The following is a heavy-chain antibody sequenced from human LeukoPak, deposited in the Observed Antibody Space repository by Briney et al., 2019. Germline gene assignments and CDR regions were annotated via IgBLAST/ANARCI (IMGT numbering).Heavy chain of an antibody. CDR3: ARSPSPYSSGWYFDY. J-gene: IGHJ4*02. V-gene: IGHV6-1*01. Sequence: SQTLSLTCAISGDSVSISSAAWNWIRQSPSRGLEWLGRTYQRSKWYNDYAVSVKSRITINPDISKNQFSLQLNPVTPEDTAVYYCARSPSPYSSGWYFDYWGQGTLVTVSS. CDR1: GDSVSISSAA. CDR2: TYQRSKWYN. D-gene: IGHD6-19*01.